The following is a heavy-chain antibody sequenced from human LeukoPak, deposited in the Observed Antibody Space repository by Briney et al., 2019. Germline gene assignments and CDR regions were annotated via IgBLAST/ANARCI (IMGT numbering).Heavy chain of an antibody. CDR2: ISYDGSNK. D-gene: IGHD4-17*01. V-gene: IGHV3-30-3*01. CDR1: GFTFSSHA. CDR3: ARVGRLQYGDYVAFDY. Sequence: PGRSLRLSCAASGFTFSSHAMHWVRQAPGKGLEWVAVISYDGSNKYYADSVKGRFTISRDNAKNSLYLQMNSLRADDTAVYYCARVGRLQYGDYVAFDYWGQGALVTVSS. J-gene: IGHJ4*02.